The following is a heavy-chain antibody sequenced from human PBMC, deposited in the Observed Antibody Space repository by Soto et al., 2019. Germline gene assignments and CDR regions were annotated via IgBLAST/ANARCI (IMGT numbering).Heavy chain of an antibody. CDR1: GGTFSSYA. CDR2: IIPIFGTA. V-gene: IGHV1-69*13. D-gene: IGHD3-9*01. J-gene: IGHJ5*02. CDR3: ARVLHYDILTGYGARNWFDP. Sequence: SVKVSCKDSGGTFSSYAISWVRQAPGQGLEWMGGIIPIFGTANYAQKFQGRVTITADESTRTAYMELSSLRSEDTAVYYCARVLHYDILTGYGARNWFDPWGQGTQVNVSS.